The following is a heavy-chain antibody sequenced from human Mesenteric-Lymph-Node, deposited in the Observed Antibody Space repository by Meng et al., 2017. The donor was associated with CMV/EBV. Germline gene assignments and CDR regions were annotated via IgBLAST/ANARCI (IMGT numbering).Heavy chain of an antibody. CDR3: ARPPRRAIAAQY. Sequence: GGSLRLSCAASGFTFSSYWMSWVRQAPGKGLEWVANIKQDGSEKYYVDSVKGRFTISRDNSKNTLYLQMNSLRAEDTAVYYCARPPRRAIAAQYWGQGTLVTVSS. CDR2: IKQDGSEK. J-gene: IGHJ4*02. CDR1: GFTFSSYW. V-gene: IGHV3-7*01. D-gene: IGHD6-6*01.